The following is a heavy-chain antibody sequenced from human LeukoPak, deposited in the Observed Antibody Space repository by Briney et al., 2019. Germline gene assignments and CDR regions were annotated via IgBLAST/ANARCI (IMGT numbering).Heavy chain of an antibody. CDR2: ISSSGSTI. Sequence: GGSLRLSCAASGFTFSDYYMSWIRQAPGKGLEWVSYISSSGSTIYYADSVKGRFTISRDNAKNSLYLQMNSLRTEDTAVYYCARSGPLGSCYYGMDVWGQGTTVTVSS. D-gene: IGHD1-26*01. J-gene: IGHJ6*02. CDR3: ARSGPLGSCYYGMDV. CDR1: GFTFSDYY. V-gene: IGHV3-11*01.